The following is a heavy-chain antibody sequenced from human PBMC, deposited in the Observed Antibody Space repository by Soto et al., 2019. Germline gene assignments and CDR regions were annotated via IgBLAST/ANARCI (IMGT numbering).Heavy chain of an antibody. V-gene: IGHV1-69*13. D-gene: IGHD2-2*02. Sequence: SVKVSCKASGGTFSTYAISWVRQAPGQGLEWVGGIIPIFGTANYAQKFQGRVTITADESTSTAYMELSSLRSEDTAVYYCARGSRLPAAIGLWGQGTLVTVSS. J-gene: IGHJ4*02. CDR1: GGTFSTYA. CDR2: IIPIFGTA. CDR3: ARGSRLPAAIGL.